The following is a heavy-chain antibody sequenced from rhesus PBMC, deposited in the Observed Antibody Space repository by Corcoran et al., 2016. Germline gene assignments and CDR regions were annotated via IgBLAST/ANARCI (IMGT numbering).Heavy chain of an antibody. Sequence: QLQLQESGPGLVKPSETLSVTCAVSGGSISSSYWSWIRQDPGKGLDGIGYINGSGSSTNYNPSLKSRVTLSVDTSKNQRFRKLSSVTAADTAVDYCASGDYYGGYWGQGVLVTVSS. CDR3: ASGDYYGGY. CDR2: INGSGSST. D-gene: IGHD3-22*01. CDR1: GGSISSSY. V-gene: IGHV4-169*02. J-gene: IGHJ4*01.